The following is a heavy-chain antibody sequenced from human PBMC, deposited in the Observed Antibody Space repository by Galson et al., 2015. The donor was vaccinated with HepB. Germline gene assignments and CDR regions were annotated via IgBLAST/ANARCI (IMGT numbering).Heavy chain of an antibody. D-gene: IGHD3-22*01. CDR1: GGTFSSYT. CDR3: AGGITMIAGGFDY. J-gene: IGHJ4*02. CDR2: IIPILGIA. V-gene: IGHV1-69*02. Sequence: SVKVSCKASGGTFSSYTISWVRQAPGQGLEWMGRIIPILGIANYAQKFQGRVTITADKSTSTAYMELSSLRSDDTAVYYCAGGITMIAGGFDYWGQGTLVTVSS.